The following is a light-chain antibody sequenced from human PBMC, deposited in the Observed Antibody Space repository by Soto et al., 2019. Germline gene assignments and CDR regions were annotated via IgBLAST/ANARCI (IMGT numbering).Light chain of an antibody. Sequence: EIVMTQSPATLSVYPGERATLSCRSSQSITSSLAWYQQKPGQAPRLLIYGASTRATGIPPRFSGSGSGTDFTLTISRLEPEDFAVYYCQQYGSYDTSSWTFGQGTKVDIK. CDR3: QQYGSYDTSSWT. CDR2: GAS. CDR1: QSITSS. J-gene: IGKJ1*01. V-gene: IGKV3-15*01.